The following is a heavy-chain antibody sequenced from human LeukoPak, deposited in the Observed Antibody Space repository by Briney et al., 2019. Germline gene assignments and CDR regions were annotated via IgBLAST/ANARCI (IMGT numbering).Heavy chain of an antibody. V-gene: IGHV1-69*13. D-gene: IGHD4-17*01. Sequence: GASVKVSCKASGGTFSSYAISWVRQAPGQGLEWMGGIIPIFGTANYAQKFQGRVTITADESTSTAYMEPSSLRSEDTAVYYCASDADYGDYVAPFDYWGQGTLVTVSS. J-gene: IGHJ4*02. CDR3: ASDADYGDYVAPFDY. CDR1: GGTFSSYA. CDR2: IIPIFGTA.